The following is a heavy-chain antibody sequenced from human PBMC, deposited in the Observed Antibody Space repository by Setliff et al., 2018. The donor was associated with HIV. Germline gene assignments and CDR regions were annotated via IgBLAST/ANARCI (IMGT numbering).Heavy chain of an antibody. Sequence: ASVKVSCKPSGYTFTSYSIAWVRRAPGQGLEWMGWISPYNGITDYAQKFQDRVTMTTDRYTTTVYMELRSLTSDDTAVYYCARGRSSGWVDDAFDIWGQGTMVTVSS. CDR3: ARGRSSGWVDDAFDI. V-gene: IGHV1-18*01. CDR1: GYTFTSYS. CDR2: ISPYNGIT. D-gene: IGHD6-19*01. J-gene: IGHJ3*02.